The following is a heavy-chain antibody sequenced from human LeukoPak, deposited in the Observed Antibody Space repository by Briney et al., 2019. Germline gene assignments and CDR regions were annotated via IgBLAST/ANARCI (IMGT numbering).Heavy chain of an antibody. D-gene: IGHD6-19*01. J-gene: IGHJ5*02. CDR1: GFTFSTYW. CDR3: ARAGLSSGWYGNWFDP. Sequence: GGSLRLSCAASGFTFSTYWMHWVRQAPGKGLVWVSRIKSDGSSTSYADSVKGRFTISRDNAKNMLNLQMNSLRVEDTAVYYCARAGLSSGWYGNWFDPWGQGTLVTVSS. CDR2: IKSDGSST. V-gene: IGHV3-74*01.